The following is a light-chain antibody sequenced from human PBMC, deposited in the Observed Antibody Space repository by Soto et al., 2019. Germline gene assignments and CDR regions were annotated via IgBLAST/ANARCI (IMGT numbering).Light chain of an antibody. CDR2: GAS. J-gene: IGKJ5*01. Sequence: DIVMTQSPATLSVSPGERVTLSCRASQNINTNLAWYQHKPGQAPRLFFYGASTRAAGIPPRFSGSGSGTEFTLTIDGLQPEDFAVYYCQQSYITPPITFGQGTRLEVK. V-gene: IGKV3-15*01. CDR3: QQSYITPPIT. CDR1: QNINTN.